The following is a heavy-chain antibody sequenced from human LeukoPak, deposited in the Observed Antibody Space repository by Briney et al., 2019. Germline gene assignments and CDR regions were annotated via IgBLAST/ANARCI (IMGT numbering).Heavy chain of an antibody. CDR1: GGTFSSYA. D-gene: IGHD3-22*01. J-gene: IGHJ4*02. V-gene: IGHV1-69*05. CDR2: IIPIFGTA. CDR3: ALTYYYDSSGYYRDY. Sequence: SVKVSCKASGGTFSSYAISWVRQAPGQGLEWMGRIIPIFGTANHAQKFQGRVTITTDESTSTAYMELSSLRSEDTAVYYCALTYYYDSSGYYRDYWGQGTLVTVSS.